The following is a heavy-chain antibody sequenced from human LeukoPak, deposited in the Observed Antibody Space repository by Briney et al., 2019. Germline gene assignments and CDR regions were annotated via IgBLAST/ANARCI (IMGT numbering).Heavy chain of an antibody. J-gene: IGHJ5*02. CDR2: IYYSGST. CDR3: ARLAVAGTRWFDP. V-gene: IGHV4-61*01. Sequence: PSETLSLTCTVSGGSISSGSYYWSWIRQPPGKGLEWIGYIYYSGSTNYNPSLKSRVTISVDTSKNQFSLKLSSVTAADTAVYYCARLAVAGTRWFDPWGQGTLVTVSS. CDR1: GGSISSGSYY. D-gene: IGHD6-19*01.